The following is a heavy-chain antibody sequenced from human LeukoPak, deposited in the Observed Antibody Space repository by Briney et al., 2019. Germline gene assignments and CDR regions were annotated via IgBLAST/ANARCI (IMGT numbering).Heavy chain of an antibody. CDR1: GGSISSYY. Sequence: SETLSLTCTVSGGSISSYYWSWIRQPPGKGLEWIGYIYYSGSTNYNPSLKSRVTISVDTSKNQFSLKLSSVTAADTAVYYCARVTDYYDSSGYYPHAFDYWGQGTLVTVSS. V-gene: IGHV4-59*01. CDR2: IYYSGST. CDR3: ARVTDYYDSSGYYPHAFDY. J-gene: IGHJ4*02. D-gene: IGHD3-22*01.